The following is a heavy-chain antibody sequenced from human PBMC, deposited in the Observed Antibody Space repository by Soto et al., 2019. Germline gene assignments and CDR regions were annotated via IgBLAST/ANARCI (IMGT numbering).Heavy chain of an antibody. V-gene: IGHV3-30-3*01. Sequence: QVQLVESGGGVVQPGRSLRLSCAASGFTFSSYAMHWVRQAPGKGLEWVAAISYDGGNKYYADSVKGRFTISRDNSRYALYLQMNTLKAEDAAVYHCGRVRQGTRYYFDYWGQGPLVTVSS. D-gene: IGHD1-7*01. CDR2: ISYDGGNK. CDR3: GRVRQGTRYYFDY. CDR1: GFTFSSYA. J-gene: IGHJ4*02.